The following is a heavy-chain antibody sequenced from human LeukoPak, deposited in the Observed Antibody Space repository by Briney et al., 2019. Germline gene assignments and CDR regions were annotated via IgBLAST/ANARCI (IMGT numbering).Heavy chain of an antibody. CDR1: GVSISSYY. Sequence: TSETLSLTCAVSGVSISSYYWSWIRQHPGKGLGWIGYLSDGGTNDYNPSLKGRVTISRDPSKNQFSLRLSSVTAADAAVYHCARDKAPGGKRWFDPWGQGALVIVSS. V-gene: IGHV4-59*01. J-gene: IGHJ5*02. D-gene: IGHD4-23*01. CDR2: LSDGGTN. CDR3: ARDKAPGGKRWFDP.